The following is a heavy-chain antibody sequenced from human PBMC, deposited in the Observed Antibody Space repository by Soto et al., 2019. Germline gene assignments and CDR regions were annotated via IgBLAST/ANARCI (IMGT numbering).Heavy chain of an antibody. D-gene: IGHD1-26*01. Sequence: QGQLVQSGAEVKKPGSSVKVSCKASGGTFSRYAISWLRLAPGQDLEWMGGIILIYGTANYAHKFQGRVTITADESTSTAYMELSSLRFEDRAVYYCARAIVGPTTRGRLDPWGQGTLVTVSS. V-gene: IGHV1-69*01. CDR1: GGTFSRYA. J-gene: IGHJ5*02. CDR2: IILIYGTA. CDR3: ARAIVGPTTRGRLDP.